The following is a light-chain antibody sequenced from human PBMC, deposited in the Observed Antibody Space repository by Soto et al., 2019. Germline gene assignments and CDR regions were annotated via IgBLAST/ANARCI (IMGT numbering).Light chain of an antibody. CDR2: DVS. CDR1: SSDVGGYNY. J-gene: IGLJ2*01. CDR3: SSYTSSSTLV. Sequence: QSVLTQPASVSGSPGQSITISCTGTSSDVGGYNYVSWYQQHPGKAPKLMIYDVSNRPSGVSNRFSGSKSGNTASLTISGLQAEDEDDYYCSSYTSSSTLVFGGGT. V-gene: IGLV2-14*01.